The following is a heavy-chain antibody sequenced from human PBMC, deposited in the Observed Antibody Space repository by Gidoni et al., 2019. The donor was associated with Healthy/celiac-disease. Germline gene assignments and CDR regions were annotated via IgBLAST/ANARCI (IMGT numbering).Heavy chain of an antibody. Sequence: QVQLVQSGAEVKKPGASVKVSCKASGYTFTSYGISWVRQAPGQGLAWMGWISAYNGNTNYAQKLQGRVTMTTDTSTSTAYMELRSLRSDDTAVYYCARGRWYDSSGYYPDGMDVWGQGTTVTVSS. J-gene: IGHJ6*02. V-gene: IGHV1-18*01. D-gene: IGHD3-22*01. CDR1: GYTFTSYG. CDR2: ISAYNGNT. CDR3: ARGRWYDSSGYYPDGMDV.